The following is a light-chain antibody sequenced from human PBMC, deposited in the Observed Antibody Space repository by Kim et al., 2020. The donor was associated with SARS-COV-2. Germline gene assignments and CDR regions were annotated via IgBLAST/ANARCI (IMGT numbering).Light chain of an antibody. Sequence: QTVVTQEPSLTVSPGGTVTLTCASSTGAVTSGSYPSWFQQKPGLAPRALIYSTSSKYSWTPARFSGSLLGGRAALTLSGVQPEDEADYYCLLYYGGAQLGVFGGGTQLTVL. CDR1: TGAVTSGSY. CDR2: STS. J-gene: IGLJ3*02. V-gene: IGLV7-43*01. CDR3: LLYYGGAQLGV.